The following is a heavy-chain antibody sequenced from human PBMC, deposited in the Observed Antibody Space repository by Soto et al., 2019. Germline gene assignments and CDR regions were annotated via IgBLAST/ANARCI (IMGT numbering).Heavy chain of an antibody. D-gene: IGHD5-18*01. CDR1: GFTFSSYA. V-gene: IGHV3-23*01. CDR3: AKDSWLQLWSFDY. CDR2: ISGSGGST. J-gene: IGHJ4*02. Sequence: EVQLLESGGGLVQPGGSLRLPCAASGFTFSSYAMSWVRQAPGKGLEWVSAISGSGGSTYYADSVKGWFTISRDNSKNTLYLQINGLIAEDTAGYYCAKDSWLQLWSFDYGGQGILVAVSS.